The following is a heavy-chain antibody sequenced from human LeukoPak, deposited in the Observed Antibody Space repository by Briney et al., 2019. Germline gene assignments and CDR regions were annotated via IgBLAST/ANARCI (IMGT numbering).Heavy chain of an antibody. CDR3: ARANDILTGYYSYYFDY. D-gene: IGHD3-9*01. Sequence: PGGSLRLSCAASGFTFSDYYMSWIRQAPGKGLEWVSYITSSDSTTYYADSVKGRFTISRDNAKNSLYLQMNSLRAEDTAVYYCARANDILTGYYSYYFDYWGQGTLVTVSS. J-gene: IGHJ4*02. CDR1: GFTFSDYY. CDR2: ITSSDSTT. V-gene: IGHV3-11*01.